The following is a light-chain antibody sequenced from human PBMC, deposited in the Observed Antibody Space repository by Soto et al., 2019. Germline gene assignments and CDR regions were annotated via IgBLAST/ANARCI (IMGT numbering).Light chain of an antibody. J-gene: IGKJ2*01. Sequence: DIQMTQSPSTLSASVGDRVTITCRASQSISTWLAWYQQKPGKAPNLLIYKAASLESGVPSRFSGSGSGTEFTLTISSLQPDDFATYYCQQYNASPYTFGQGTKLAIK. CDR3: QQYNASPYT. V-gene: IGKV1-5*03. CDR1: QSISTW. CDR2: KAA.